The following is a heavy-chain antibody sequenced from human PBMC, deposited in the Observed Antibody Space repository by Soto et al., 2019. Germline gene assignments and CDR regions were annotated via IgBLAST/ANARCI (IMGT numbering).Heavy chain of an antibody. J-gene: IGHJ4*02. V-gene: IGHV3-15*01. CDR2: IKRKSDGGTT. Sequence: GGSLRLSCAASGFTFSYAWMIWVRQAPGKGLEWVGRIKRKSDGGTTDYAAPVKGRFTISRDDSANTLYLQMNGLKTEDTAVYFCAVNDYLDYWGQGALVTVSS. CDR1: GFTFSYAW. CDR3: AVNDYLDY.